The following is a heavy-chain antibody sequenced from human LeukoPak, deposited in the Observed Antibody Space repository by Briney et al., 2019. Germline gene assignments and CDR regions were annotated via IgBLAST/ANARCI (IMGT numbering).Heavy chain of an antibody. Sequence: SETLSLTCTVSGGSISSSSNYWGWIRQPPGKGLEWIGSIYYSGSTYYNPSLKSRVTISVDTSKNQFSLRLSSVTAADTAVYYCARHHRKQQLVLRLNWFDPWGQGALVTVSS. D-gene: IGHD6-13*01. V-gene: IGHV4-39*01. CDR2: IYYSGST. CDR3: ARHHRKQQLVLRLNWFDP. CDR1: GGSISSSSNY. J-gene: IGHJ5*02.